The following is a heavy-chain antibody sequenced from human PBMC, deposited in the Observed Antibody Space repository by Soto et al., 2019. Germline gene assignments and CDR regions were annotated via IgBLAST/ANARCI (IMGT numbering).Heavy chain of an antibody. Sequence: GGSLRLSCAASGFTFTNYNMNWVRQAPGKGLEWVSSIISSGSYIYFADSLKGRFTISRDNAKNSLYLQMNSLRAEDTAVYYCARGAHDYGDFVSAFDIWGQGTMVTVS. D-gene: IGHD4-17*01. V-gene: IGHV3-21*01. CDR3: ARGAHDYGDFVSAFDI. CDR1: GFTFTNYN. J-gene: IGHJ3*02. CDR2: IISSGSYI.